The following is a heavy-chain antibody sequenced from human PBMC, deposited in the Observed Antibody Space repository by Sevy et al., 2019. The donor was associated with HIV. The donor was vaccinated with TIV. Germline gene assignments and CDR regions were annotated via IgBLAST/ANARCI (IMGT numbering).Heavy chain of an antibody. Sequence: SETLSLTCAVSSYSVGSDNCWGWIRQSPGKGLEWIGIIYRSGTTYYNPSLKSRVTISVDTSKNQFSLKLSSVTASDTAVYFCARALGMATFGQIRFDSWGQGTLVTVSS. J-gene: IGHJ5*01. CDR1: SYSVGSDNC. V-gene: IGHV4-38-2*01. CDR2: IYRSGTT. CDR3: ARALGMATFGQIRFDS. D-gene: IGHD5-12*01.